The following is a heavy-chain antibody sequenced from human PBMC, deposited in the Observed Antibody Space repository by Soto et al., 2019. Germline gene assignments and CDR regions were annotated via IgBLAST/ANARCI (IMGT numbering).Heavy chain of an antibody. V-gene: IGHV4-31*03. D-gene: IGHD3-22*01. CDR2: IYYSGST. Sequence: TSETLSLTCTVSGGSISSGGYYWSWIRQHPGKGLEWIGYIYYSGSTYYNPSLKSRVTISVDTSKNQFSLKLSSVTAADTAVYYCARTMIVVRAFDIWGQGTMVTVSS. CDR3: ARTMIVVRAFDI. CDR1: GGSISSGGYY. J-gene: IGHJ3*02.